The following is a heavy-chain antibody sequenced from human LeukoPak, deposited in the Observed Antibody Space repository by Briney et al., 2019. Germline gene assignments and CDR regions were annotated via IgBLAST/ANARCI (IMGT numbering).Heavy chain of an antibody. Sequence: PGGSLRLSCAASGFSFSSYSMNWVRQAPGKGLEWVSYISSSSSTMYYADSVKGRFTISRDNAKNSLYLQMNSLRAEDTAVYYCARDRASSGWRDKTDWGQGTLVTVSS. J-gene: IGHJ4*02. CDR1: GFSFSSYS. V-gene: IGHV3-48*04. D-gene: IGHD6-19*01. CDR2: ISSSSSTM. CDR3: ARDRASSGWRDKTD.